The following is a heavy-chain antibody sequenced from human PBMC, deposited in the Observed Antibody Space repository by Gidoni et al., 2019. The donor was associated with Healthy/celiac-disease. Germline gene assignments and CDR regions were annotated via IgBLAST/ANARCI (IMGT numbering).Heavy chain of an antibody. Sequence: QAQLVQSGAEVKKHGASVKVSCKASGYTFTSYDINWVRQATGQGLEWMGWMNTNSGNTGYAQKFQGRVTMTRNTSISTAYMELSSLRSEDTAVYYWARGRRLVVVAATHRWFDPWGQGTLVTVSS. CDR2: MNTNSGNT. CDR1: GYTFTSYD. V-gene: IGHV1-8*01. D-gene: IGHD2-15*01. J-gene: IGHJ5*02. CDR3: ARGRRLVVVAATHRWFDP.